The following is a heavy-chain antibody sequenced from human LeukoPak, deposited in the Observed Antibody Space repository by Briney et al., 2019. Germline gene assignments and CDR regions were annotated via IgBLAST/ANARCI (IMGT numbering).Heavy chain of an antibody. CDR2: INHSGST. Sequence: SETLSLTCTVSGGSISSYYWSWIRQPPGKGLEWIGEINHSGSTNYNPSLKSRVTISVDTSKNQFSLKLSSVTAADTAVYYCARGLVAAPDNWFDPWGQGTLVTVSS. J-gene: IGHJ5*02. CDR1: GGSISSYY. CDR3: ARGLVAAPDNWFDP. D-gene: IGHD6-6*01. V-gene: IGHV4-34*01.